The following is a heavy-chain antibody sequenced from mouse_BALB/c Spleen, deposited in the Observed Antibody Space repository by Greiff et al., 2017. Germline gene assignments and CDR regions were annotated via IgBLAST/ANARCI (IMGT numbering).Heavy chain of an antibody. CDR2: INSNGGST. CDR1: GFTFSSYY. Sequence: EVHLVESGGGLVQPGGSLKLSCAASGFTFSSYYMSWVRQTPEKRLELVAAINSNGGSTYYPDTVKGRFTISRDNAKNTLYLQMSSLKSEDTALYYCARHGDYVFDYWGQGTTLTVSS. V-gene: IGHV5-6-2*01. D-gene: IGHD2-4*01. J-gene: IGHJ2*01. CDR3: ARHGDYVFDY.